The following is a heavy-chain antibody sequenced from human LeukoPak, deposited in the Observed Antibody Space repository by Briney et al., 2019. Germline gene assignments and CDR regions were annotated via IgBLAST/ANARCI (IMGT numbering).Heavy chain of an antibody. Sequence: PSGTLSLTCVVYGGTFSGYYWSWIRQPPGKGLDWIGEINHSGSTNYNPSLKSRVTISVDTSKNQFSLKLSSVTAADTAVYYCARGWGYCSSTSCYQNYYYYMDVWGKGTTVTVSS. D-gene: IGHD2-2*01. J-gene: IGHJ6*03. CDR2: INHSGST. CDR3: ARGWGYCSSTSCYQNYYYYMDV. V-gene: IGHV4-34*01. CDR1: GGTFSGYY.